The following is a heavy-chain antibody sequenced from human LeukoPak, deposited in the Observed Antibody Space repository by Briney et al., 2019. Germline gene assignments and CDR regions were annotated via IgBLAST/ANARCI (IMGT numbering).Heavy chain of an antibody. D-gene: IGHD3-9*01. CDR1: GFTFSSYW. Sequence: GESLRLSCAASGFTFSSYWMSWVRLAPGKGLEWVANIKQDGSEIYYVDSVKGRFTISRDNAKNSLYLQMNTLRAEDTAVYYCARGPEGFDWLPRVDPWGQGTLVTVSS. V-gene: IGHV3-7*03. CDR2: IKQDGSEI. CDR3: ARGPEGFDWLPRVDP. J-gene: IGHJ5*02.